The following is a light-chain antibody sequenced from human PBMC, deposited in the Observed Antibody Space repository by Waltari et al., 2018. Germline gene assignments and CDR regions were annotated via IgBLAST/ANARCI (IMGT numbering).Light chain of an antibody. V-gene: IGKV1-5*03. CDR2: KAS. J-gene: IGKJ2*01. CDR1: QSISSW. CDR3: QQYNRYPYT. Sequence: DIQMTQSPSTLSAFVGERVTITCRASQSISSWLAWYQQKPGKAPKFLIYKASNLESGVPSRFSGSGSGTEFTLTISSLQPDDFATYYCQQYNRYPYTFGQGTKLEIK.